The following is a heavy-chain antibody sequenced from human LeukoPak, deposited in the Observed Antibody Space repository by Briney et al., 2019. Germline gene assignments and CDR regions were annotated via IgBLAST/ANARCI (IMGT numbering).Heavy chain of an antibody. D-gene: IGHD6-13*01. CDR2: INHSRST. CDR1: GGSFSGYY. V-gene: IGHV4-34*01. Sequence: SETLSLTCAVYGGSFSGYYWSWIRQPPGKGLEWIGEINHSRSTNYNPSLKSRVTISVDTSKNQFSLKLSSVTAADTAVYYCARVRHPPSPTLYSSSWKKYNWFDPWGQGTLVTVSS. CDR3: ARVRHPPSPTLYSSSWKKYNWFDP. J-gene: IGHJ5*02.